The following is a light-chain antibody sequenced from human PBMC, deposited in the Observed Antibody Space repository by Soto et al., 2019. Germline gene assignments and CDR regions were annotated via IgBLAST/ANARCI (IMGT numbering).Light chain of an antibody. V-gene: IGLV1-47*01. CDR2: RNN. J-gene: IGLJ2*01. Sequence: QSVLTQPPSASGTPGQRVTISCSGSSSNIESNFVYWYQQFPGTAPRLLIYRNNQRPSGVPDRFSGSKSGTSASLAISALRSEDEADDDCTVWDDSLRGRLFGGGTKLTVL. CDR3: TVWDDSLRGRL. CDR1: SSNIESNF.